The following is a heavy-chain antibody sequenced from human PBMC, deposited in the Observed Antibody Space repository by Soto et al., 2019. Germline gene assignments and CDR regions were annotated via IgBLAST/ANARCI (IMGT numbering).Heavy chain of an antibody. CDR2: IYYSGST. CDR1: GGSISSGDYY. CDR3: ARAVAGLDWFDP. Sequence: QVQLQESGPGLVKPSQTLSLTCTVSGGSISSGDYYWSWIRQPPGKGLEWIGYIYYSGSTYYNPSPKSRVTISVDTSKTQFSLKLSSVTAADTAVYYCARAVAGLDWFDPWGQGTLVTVSS. D-gene: IGHD6-19*01. V-gene: IGHV4-30-4*01. J-gene: IGHJ5*02.